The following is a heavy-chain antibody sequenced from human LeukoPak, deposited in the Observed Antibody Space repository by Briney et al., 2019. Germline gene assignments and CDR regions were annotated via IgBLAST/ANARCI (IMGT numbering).Heavy chain of an antibody. Sequence: SVKVSCKASGYSFTSYVLNWVGQAPGQGLECMGWINTNTGKPTYAQGFTGRFVFSLDTSVSTAYLQISSLKAEDTALYYCARASTPKVGATIYYFDYWGQGTLVTVSS. J-gene: IGHJ4*02. CDR2: INTNTGKP. D-gene: IGHD1-26*01. CDR1: GYSFTSYV. V-gene: IGHV7-4-1*02. CDR3: ARASTPKVGATIYYFDY.